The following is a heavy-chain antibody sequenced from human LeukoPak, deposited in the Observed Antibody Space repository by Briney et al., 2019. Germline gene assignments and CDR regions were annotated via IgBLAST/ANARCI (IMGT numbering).Heavy chain of an antibody. CDR2: IWSDGNNR. J-gene: IGHJ6*03. V-gene: IGHV3-30*02. CDR3: AKDPGASVSGFHMDV. D-gene: IGHD2-8*02. CDR1: GFTFRNYG. Sequence: GGSLRLSCAASGFTFRNYGMHWVRQATGKGLEWVSFIWSDGNNRFYADSVKGRFTISRDNSKNMLYLQMDALRAEDTALYYCAKDPGASVSGFHMDVWGKGTTVVVSS.